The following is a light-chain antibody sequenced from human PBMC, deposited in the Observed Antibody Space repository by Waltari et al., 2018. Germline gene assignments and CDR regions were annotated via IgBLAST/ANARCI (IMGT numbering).Light chain of an antibody. J-gene: IGLJ3*02. CDR1: SGHSSNV. V-gene: IGLV4-69*01. CDR3: QTGGHGTWV. CDR2: VNSDGSH. Sequence: QLVLPQSPSASASLGASVKLTCTLSSGHSSNVIAWLQQQPVKGPRYLMKVNSDGSHNKGDEFPDRFAGSSSGAERYLTISSLQSEDEADYYCQTGGHGTWVFGGGTKLTVL.